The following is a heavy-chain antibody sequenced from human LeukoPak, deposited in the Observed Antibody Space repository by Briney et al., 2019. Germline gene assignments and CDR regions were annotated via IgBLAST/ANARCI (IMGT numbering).Heavy chain of an antibody. Sequence: GASVKVSCKASGYTFTGYYIHWVRRAPGQGLEWMGWINPNSGGTNYAQKFQDRVTMTRDTSISTAYMELSRLGSDDTALYYCARTNYYLNSALDRCGQGTLVTVSS. CDR1: GYTFTGYY. V-gene: IGHV1-2*02. CDR2: INPNSGGT. CDR3: ARTNYYLNSALDR. D-gene: IGHD3-22*01. J-gene: IGHJ5*02.